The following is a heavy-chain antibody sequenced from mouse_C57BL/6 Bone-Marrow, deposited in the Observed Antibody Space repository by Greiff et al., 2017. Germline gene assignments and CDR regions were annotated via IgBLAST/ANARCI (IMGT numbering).Heavy chain of an antibody. Sequence: VQLQQPGAELVKPGASVKLSCKASGYTFTSYWMHWVKQRPGQGLEWIGMIHPNSGSTNYNEKFKSKATLTVDKSSSTAYMQLSSLTSEDSAVYYCARSYYYGSSYDWFAYWGQGTLVTVSA. D-gene: IGHD1-1*01. CDR2: IHPNSGST. CDR1: GYTFTSYW. CDR3: ARSYYYGSSYDWFAY. V-gene: IGHV1-64*01. J-gene: IGHJ3*01.